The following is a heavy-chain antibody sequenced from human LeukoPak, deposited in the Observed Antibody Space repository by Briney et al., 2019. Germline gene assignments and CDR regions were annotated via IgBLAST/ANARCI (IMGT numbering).Heavy chain of an antibody. CDR1: GGTFSSYA. V-gene: IGHV1-69*13. CDR3: ARASVGRGYSGYDYQGYYFDY. Sequence: ASVNVSCKASGGTFSSYAISWVRQAPGQGLEWMGGIIPIFGTANYEQKFQGRVTITADESPSTAYMELSSLRSEDTAVYYCARASVGRGYSGYDYQGYYFDYWGQGTLVTVSS. J-gene: IGHJ4*02. CDR2: IIPIFGTA. D-gene: IGHD5-12*01.